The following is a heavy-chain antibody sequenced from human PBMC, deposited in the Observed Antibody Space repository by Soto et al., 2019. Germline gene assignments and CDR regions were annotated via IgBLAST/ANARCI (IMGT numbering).Heavy chain of an antibody. J-gene: IGHJ6*02. CDR3: VREIGLTARPDDKYYYYAWDX. CDR2: LYYGGT. Sequence: SETLSLPCEVSGVSVRNITHYWTWIRQPPGKGLELIGFLYYGGTSNNPPLKTRLTIALDTSKNQISLNLRSVNAADTAVYYCVREIGLTARPDDKYYYYAWDXWGQWTTVTVS. V-gene: IGHV4-61*01. D-gene: IGHD7-27*01. CDR1: GVSVRNITHY.